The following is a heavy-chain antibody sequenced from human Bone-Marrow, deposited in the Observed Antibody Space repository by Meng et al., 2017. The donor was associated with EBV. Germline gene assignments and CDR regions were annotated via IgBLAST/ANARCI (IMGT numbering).Heavy chain of an antibody. CDR1: EGSSRSDA. V-gene: IGHV1-69*01. D-gene: IGHD3-10*01. Sequence: VLLLLAGREVKKPGTSVKFSCKTSEGSSRSDAISWVRQAPGQGLEWMGGLIPMSDAPHYAQKFQGRVTITADESTSTHYMDLSGLRSEDTAVYYCASESGRGFTPDYWGQGTLVTVSS. CDR2: LIPMSDAP. J-gene: IGHJ4*02. CDR3: ASESGRGFTPDY.